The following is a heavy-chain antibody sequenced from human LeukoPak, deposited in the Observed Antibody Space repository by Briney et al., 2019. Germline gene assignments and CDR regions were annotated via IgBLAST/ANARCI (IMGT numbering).Heavy chain of an antibody. CDR1: GFAFSSYG. CDR2: IRSDGSEN. V-gene: IGHV3-30*02. CDR3: AKDNPIEEVPGLGPGQ. J-gene: IGHJ4*02. Sequence: GGSLRPSCVASGFAFSSYGMHWVRQAPGKGLDWVAFIRSDGSENFYGESVKGRFTISRDNSKNTLYLQMNSLRAEDTAVYYCAKDNPIEEVPGLGPGQWGQGTLVTVSS. D-gene: IGHD2-2*01.